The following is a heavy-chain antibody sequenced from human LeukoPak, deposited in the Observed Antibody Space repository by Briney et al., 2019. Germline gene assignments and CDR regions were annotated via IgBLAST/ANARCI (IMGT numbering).Heavy chain of an antibody. J-gene: IGHJ6*02. CDR3: AREGMAVAGRGGNYGMDV. V-gene: IGHV3-48*03. CDR2: ISSSGSTI. CDR1: GFTFSSYE. Sequence: GGSLRLSCAASGFTFSSYEMNWVRQAPGKGLEWVSYISSSGSTIYYADSVKGRFTISRDNAKNSLYLQMNSLRAEDTAVYYCAREGMAVAGRGGNYGMDVWGQGTTVTVSS. D-gene: IGHD6-19*01.